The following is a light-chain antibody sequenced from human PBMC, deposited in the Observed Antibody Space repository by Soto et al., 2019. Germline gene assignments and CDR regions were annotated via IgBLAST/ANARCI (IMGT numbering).Light chain of an antibody. CDR1: SSDVGKYNL. Sequence: QSVLTQPASVSVSPGQSITISCTGASSDVGKYNLVSWYQQHPGKAPKLVIFDGSKRPSGISNRFSGSKSGNSASLTISGPQTEDEADYYCCSYAGSSTWVLGTGTKVTVL. CDR3: CSYAGSSTWV. CDR2: DGS. J-gene: IGLJ1*01. V-gene: IGLV2-23*01.